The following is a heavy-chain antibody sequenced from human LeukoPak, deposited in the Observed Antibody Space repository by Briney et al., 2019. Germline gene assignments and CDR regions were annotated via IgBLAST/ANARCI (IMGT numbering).Heavy chain of an antibody. CDR1: GFTFDDYG. D-gene: IGHD1-14*01. CDR3: TRDPRNLDY. Sequence: GGSLRLFCAASGFTFDDYGMSWVRQAPGKGLEWVSGINWNGGSTGYADSVKGRFTISRDNAKNSLYLQMNSLRVEDTAVYYCTRDPRNLDYWGQGTLVTVSS. V-gene: IGHV3-20*04. J-gene: IGHJ4*02. CDR2: INWNGGST.